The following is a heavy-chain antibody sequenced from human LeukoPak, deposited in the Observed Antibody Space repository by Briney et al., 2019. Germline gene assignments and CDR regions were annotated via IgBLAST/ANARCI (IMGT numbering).Heavy chain of an antibody. D-gene: IGHD3-9*01. CDR1: GFTFSSYA. CDR3: ARDSWVTYDILTGCIDY. Sequence: GGSLRLSCAASGFTFSSYAMHWVRQAPGKGLEWVAVISYDGSNKYYADSVKGRLTISRDNSKNTLYLQMNSLRAEDTAVYYCARDSWVTYDILTGCIDYWGQGTLVTVSS. CDR2: ISYDGSNK. V-gene: IGHV3-30*04. J-gene: IGHJ4*02.